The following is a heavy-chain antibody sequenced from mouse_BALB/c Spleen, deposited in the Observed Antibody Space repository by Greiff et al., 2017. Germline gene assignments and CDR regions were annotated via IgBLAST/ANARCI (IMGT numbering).Heavy chain of an antibody. J-gene: IGHJ3*01. Sequence: EVKLVESGGGLVKPGGSLKLSCAASGFTFSSYAMSWVRQSPEKRLEWVAEISSGGSYTYYPDTVTGRFTISRDNAKNTLYLEMSSLRSEDTAMYYCARAPYGNYSFAYWGQGTLVTVSA. D-gene: IGHD2-1*01. CDR1: GFTFSSYA. CDR2: ISSGGSYT. CDR3: ARAPYGNYSFAY. V-gene: IGHV5-9-4*01.